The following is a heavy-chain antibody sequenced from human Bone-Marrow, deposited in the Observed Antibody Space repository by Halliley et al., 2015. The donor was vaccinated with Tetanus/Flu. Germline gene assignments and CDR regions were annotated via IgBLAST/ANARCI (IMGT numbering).Heavy chain of an antibody. J-gene: IGHJ4*02. D-gene: IGHD2-15*01. CDR2: GCTI. CDR3: ARDSGYCNRASCPHFDS. Sequence: GCTIYYPDSVKGRFTIARDNAENSLYLQRNSLRAEATAVYYCARDSGYCNRASCPHFDSWGQGTLVTVSS. V-gene: IGHV3-48*03.